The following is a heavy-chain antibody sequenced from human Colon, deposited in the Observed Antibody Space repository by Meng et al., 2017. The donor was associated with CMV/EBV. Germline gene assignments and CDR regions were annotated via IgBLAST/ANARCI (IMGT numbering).Heavy chain of an antibody. CDR1: GYPFTDYH. Sequence: ASVKVSCKASGYPFTDYHLYWVRQVPGQGLEWMGWLNPNSGYTRLAGHFQGRLTMTRDTSVSTAYMELSSLKSDDTAVYYCVSGVTGRPESDSWGQGTLVTVSS. CDR2: LNPNSGYT. V-gene: IGHV1-2*02. CDR3: VSGVTGRPESDS. J-gene: IGHJ4*02. D-gene: IGHD2-8*01.